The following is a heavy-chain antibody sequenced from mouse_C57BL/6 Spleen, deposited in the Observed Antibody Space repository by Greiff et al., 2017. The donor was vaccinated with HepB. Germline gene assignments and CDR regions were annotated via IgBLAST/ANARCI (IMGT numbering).Heavy chain of an antibody. CDR3: TRGRGGGFAY. J-gene: IGHJ3*01. Sequence: QVQLQQSGAELVRPGASVTLSCKASGYTFTDYEMHWVKQTPVHGLEWIGAIDPETGGTAYNQKFKGKAILTADKSSSTAYMELRSLTSEDSAVYYCTRGRGGGFAYWGQGTLVTVSA. V-gene: IGHV1-15*01. CDR2: IDPETGGT. CDR1: GYTFTDYE.